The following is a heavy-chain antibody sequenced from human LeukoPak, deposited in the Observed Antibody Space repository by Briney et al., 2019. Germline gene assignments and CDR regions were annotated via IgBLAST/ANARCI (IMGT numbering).Heavy chain of an antibody. Sequence: SETLSLTCSVSGGSISGGSISGYHWSWIRQPPGKGLELIAYMHYSGTTHYNPSLKSRVSISVDTSRKQISLELTSVTAADTAVYYCARAPKVGPKVVIYYYYMDVWGKGATVTVSS. CDR1: GGSISGGSISGYH. CDR2: MHYSGTT. CDR3: ARAPKVGPKVVIYYYYMDV. D-gene: IGHD3-22*01. J-gene: IGHJ6*03. V-gene: IGHV4-61*08.